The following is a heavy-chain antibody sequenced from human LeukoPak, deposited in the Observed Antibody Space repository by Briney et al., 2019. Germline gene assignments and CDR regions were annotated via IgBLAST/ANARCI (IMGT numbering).Heavy chain of an antibody. V-gene: IGHV1-69*13. D-gene: IGHD3-3*01. Sequence: ASVKVSCKASGGTFSSYAISWVRQAPGQGLEWMGGIIPIFGTANYAQKFQGRVTITADESTSTAYMELSSLRSEDTAVYYCAAAVRFLGPFYYWGQGTLVTVSS. J-gene: IGHJ4*02. CDR3: AAAVRFLGPFYY. CDR1: GGTFSSYA. CDR2: IIPIFGTA.